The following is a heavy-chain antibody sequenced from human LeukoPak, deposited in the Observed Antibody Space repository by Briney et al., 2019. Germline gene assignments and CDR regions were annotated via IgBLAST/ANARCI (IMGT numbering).Heavy chain of an antibody. J-gene: IGHJ5*02. D-gene: IGHD1-20*01. Sequence: TGGSLRLSCAASGFTFSSYEMNWVRQAPGKGLEWVSYISSSGSTIYYADSVKGRFTISRDNAKNSLYLQMNSLRAEDTAVYYCARGITGSNNWFDPWGQGTLVTVSS. V-gene: IGHV3-48*03. CDR1: GFTFSSYE. CDR2: ISSSGSTI. CDR3: ARGITGSNNWFDP.